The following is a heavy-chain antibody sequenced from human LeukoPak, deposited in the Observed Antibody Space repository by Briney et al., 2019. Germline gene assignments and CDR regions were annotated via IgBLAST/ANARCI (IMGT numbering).Heavy chain of an antibody. V-gene: IGHV3-23*01. CDR1: EXTFSSYA. Sequence: PGGSLRLSCAASEXTFSSYAMSWVRQAPGKGLEWVSAISGSGGSTYYADSVKGRFTISRDNSKNTLYLQMNSLRAEDTAVYYCANSIGSYPYYYYGMDVWGQGTTVTVSS. CDR3: ANSIGSYPYYYYGMDV. J-gene: IGHJ6*02. D-gene: IGHD1-26*01. CDR2: ISGSGGST.